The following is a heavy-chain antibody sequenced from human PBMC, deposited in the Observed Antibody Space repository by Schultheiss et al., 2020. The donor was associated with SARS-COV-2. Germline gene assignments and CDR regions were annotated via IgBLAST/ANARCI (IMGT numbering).Heavy chain of an antibody. D-gene: IGHD7-27*01. CDR3: ARDRRQTNWAHYYYGMDV. CDR2: IYYSGST. V-gene: IGHV4-59*12. Sequence: SETLSLTCTVSGGSISSYYWSWIRQPPGKGLEWIGYIYYSGSTYYNPSLKSRVTISVDTSKNQFSLKLSSVTAADTAVYYCARDRRQTNWAHYYYGMDVWGQGTTVTVSS. CDR1: GGSISSYY. J-gene: IGHJ6*02.